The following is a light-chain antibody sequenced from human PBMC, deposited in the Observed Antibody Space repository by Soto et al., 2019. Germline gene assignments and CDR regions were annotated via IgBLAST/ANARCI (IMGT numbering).Light chain of an antibody. J-gene: IGLJ3*02. V-gene: IGLV6-57*01. CDR1: SGSIASNY. Sequence: NFMLTQPHSVSESPGKTVIISCTRSSGSIASNYVQWYQQRPGSSPTTVIYEDNQRPSGVPDRFSGSIDSSSNSASLTISGLETEDEADYLCQSYDATNQVFGGGTKLTVL. CDR2: EDN. CDR3: QSYDATNQV.